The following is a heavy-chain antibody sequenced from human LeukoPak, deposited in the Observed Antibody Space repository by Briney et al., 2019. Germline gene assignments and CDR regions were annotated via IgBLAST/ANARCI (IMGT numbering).Heavy chain of an antibody. D-gene: IGHD2-2*01. Sequence: GSLRLSCAASGFTSFSNYWIHWVRQAPGKGLVWVSRIKGDGSGTIYADSVKGRFTISRDNARNTVYLQMNSLRVEDTAVYYCARDRNYQLSPPWGQGTLVTVSS. J-gene: IGHJ4*02. V-gene: IGHV3-74*01. CDR2: IKGDGSGT. CDR3: ARDRNYQLSPP. CDR1: GFTSFSNYW.